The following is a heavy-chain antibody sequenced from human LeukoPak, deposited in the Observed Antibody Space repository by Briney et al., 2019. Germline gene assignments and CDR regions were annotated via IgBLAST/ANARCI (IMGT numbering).Heavy chain of an antibody. V-gene: IGHV4-61*02. Sequence: PSETLSLTCTVSGGSLSSDSHYWTWIRQPAGKGLEWIGRIYNSGSTNYNPSLKSRVAVSVDTSKNQFFLKLSSVTAADTAVYYCARGREDCSGGSCYIHNWFDPWGQGTLVTVSS. J-gene: IGHJ5*02. CDR3: ARGREDCSGGSCYIHNWFDP. CDR1: GGSLSSDSHY. D-gene: IGHD2-15*01. CDR2: IYNSGST.